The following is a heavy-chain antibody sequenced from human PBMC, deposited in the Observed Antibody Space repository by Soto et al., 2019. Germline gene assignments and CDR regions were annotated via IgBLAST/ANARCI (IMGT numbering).Heavy chain of an antibody. J-gene: IGHJ6*03. CDR3: ARAQHCSGGSCEDYYYYMDV. Sequence: GVPVKVSCKASGYTFTSYYMHWLRHSPGKGLEWMGIINPSGGSTSYAQKFQGRVTMTRDTSTSTVYMELSSLRSEDTAVYYCARAQHCSGGSCEDYYYYMDVWGKGTTVTVSS. CDR1: GYTFTSYY. CDR2: INPSGGST. D-gene: IGHD2-15*01. V-gene: IGHV1-46*03.